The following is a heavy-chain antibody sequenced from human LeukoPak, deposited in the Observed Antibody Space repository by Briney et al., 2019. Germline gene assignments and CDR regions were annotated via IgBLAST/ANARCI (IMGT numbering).Heavy chain of an antibody. J-gene: IGHJ1*01. V-gene: IGHV3-9*01. D-gene: IGHD6-19*01. CDR2: ISWNSGSI. Sequence: GRSLRLSCAASGFTFGDYAMHWVRQAPGKGLEWVSGISWNSGSIGYADSVKGRFTISRDNAKNSLYLQMNSLRAEDTALYYCAKDEDVNSSRRGLWLSRFGSNNLFQHWGQGTLVTVSS. CDR1: GFTFGDYA. CDR3: AKDEDVNSSRRGLWLSRFGSNNLFQH.